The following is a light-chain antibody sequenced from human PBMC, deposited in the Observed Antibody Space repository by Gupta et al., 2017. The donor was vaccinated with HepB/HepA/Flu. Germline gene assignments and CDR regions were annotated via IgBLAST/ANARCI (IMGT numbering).Light chain of an antibody. CDR1: QSISSY. CDR3: QQSYSNPQYT. CDR2: AAS. J-gene: IGKJ2*01. Sequence: DIQMTQSPSSLSASVGDRVTITCRASQSISSYLNWYQQKPGKAPKLLIYAASSWQSGVPSRFSGSGSGTDLTLTISSRQPEDFATYYCQQSYSNPQYTFGQGTKLEIK. V-gene: IGKV1-39*01.